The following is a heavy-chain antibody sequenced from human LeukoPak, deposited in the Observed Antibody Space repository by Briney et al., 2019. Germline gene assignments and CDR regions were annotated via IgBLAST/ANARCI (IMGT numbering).Heavy chain of an antibody. CDR3: ARDLRDYDSSGYYFPYYYYYYYMDV. CDR1: GYTFTSYG. J-gene: IGHJ6*03. CDR2: ISAYNGNT. D-gene: IGHD3-22*01. V-gene: IGHV1-18*01. Sequence: ASVKVSCKASGYTFTSYGISWVRQAPGQGLEWMGWISAYNGNTNYAQKLQGRVTMTTDTSTSTAYMELRSLRSDDTAVYYCARDLRDYDSSGYYFPYYYYYYYMDVWGKGTTVTISS.